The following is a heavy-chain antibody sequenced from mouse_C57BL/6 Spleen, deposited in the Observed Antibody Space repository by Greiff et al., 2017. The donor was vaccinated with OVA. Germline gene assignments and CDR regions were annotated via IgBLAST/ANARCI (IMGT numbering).Heavy chain of an antibody. Sequence: VQLQQSGGGLVKPGGSLKLSCAASGFTFSDYGMHWVRQAPEKGLEWVAYISSGSSTIYYADTVKGRFTISRDNAKNTLFLRMTSLRSEDTAMYYCARTAWDVTYWGQGTLVTVSA. CDR3: ARTAWDVTY. CDR1: GFTFSDYG. CDR2: ISSGSSTI. J-gene: IGHJ3*01. D-gene: IGHD4-1*01. V-gene: IGHV5-17*01.